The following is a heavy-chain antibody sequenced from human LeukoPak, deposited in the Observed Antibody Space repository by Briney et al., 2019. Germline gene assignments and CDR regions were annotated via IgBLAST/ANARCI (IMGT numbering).Heavy chain of an antibody. D-gene: IGHD3-16*01. CDR2: IYYSGST. Sequence: PSETLSLTCTVSGGSISSGDYYWSWSRQPPGKGVEWIVYIYYSGSTYYNPSLKSRVTISVNTSKNQFSLKQRSVAAADTAVYYCARSYYDYVWGSHPFDYWGQGTLVTVSS. J-gene: IGHJ4*02. CDR3: ARSYYDYVWGSHPFDY. V-gene: IGHV4-30-4*08. CDR1: GGSISSGDYY.